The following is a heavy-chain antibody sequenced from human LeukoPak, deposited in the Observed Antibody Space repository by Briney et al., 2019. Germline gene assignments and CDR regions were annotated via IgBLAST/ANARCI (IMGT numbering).Heavy chain of an antibody. CDR2: ITESGGST. D-gene: IGHD3-10*01. CDR3: AKVRGGFFDY. V-gene: IGHV3-23*01. Sequence: GGSLRLSCAAPGFTFSNYAMSWVRQAPGKGLEWVSGITESGGSTFFADSVKGRFTISRDNSKNTLYLQMNSLRADDTAVYYCAKVRGGFFDYWGQGTLVTVSS. J-gene: IGHJ4*02. CDR1: GFTFSNYA.